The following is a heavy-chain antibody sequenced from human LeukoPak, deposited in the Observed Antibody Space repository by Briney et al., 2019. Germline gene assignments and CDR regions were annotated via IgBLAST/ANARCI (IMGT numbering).Heavy chain of an antibody. Sequence: GGSLRLSCAASGFTFSSYDMHWVRQAPGKGLEWVAIISYDGSNKYYADSVKGRFTISRDNSKNTLHLHMNSLRAEDTAVYYCAVGYYYGSGSYTYYFDYWGQGTTVTVSS. CDR3: AVGYYYGSGSYTYYFDY. CDR2: ISYDGSNK. D-gene: IGHD3-10*01. V-gene: IGHV3-30*03. J-gene: IGHJ4*03. CDR1: GFTFSSYD.